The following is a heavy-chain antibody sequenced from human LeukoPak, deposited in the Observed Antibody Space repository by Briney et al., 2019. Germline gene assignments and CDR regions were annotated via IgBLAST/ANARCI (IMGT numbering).Heavy chain of an antibody. CDR1: LFKFSDYA. V-gene: IGHV3-30*03. Sequence: GGSLRLSCAASLFKFSDYAMHWVRQAPGKGLEWVAFIAYDGTDKYYADSVKGRFTISRDNSKNTLYLQMNRLSTVDTAVYYCARGRFGELSWDYHGMDVWGQRTTVTVSS. D-gene: IGHD3-10*01. CDR2: IAYDGTDK. CDR3: ARGRFGELSWDYHGMDV. J-gene: IGHJ6*01.